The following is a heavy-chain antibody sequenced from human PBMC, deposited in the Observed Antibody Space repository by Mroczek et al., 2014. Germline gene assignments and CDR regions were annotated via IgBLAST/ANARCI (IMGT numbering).Heavy chain of an antibody. V-gene: IGHV4-61*02. D-gene: IGHD3-22*01. CDR2: IYTSGST. Sequence: QVQLQQWGPGLVKPSQTLSLTCTVSGGSISSGSYYWSWIRQPAGKGLEWIGRIYTSGSTNYNPSLKSRVTMSVDTSKNQFSLKLSSVTAADTAVYYCASGEEDSSGYRRYFDLWGRGTLVTVSS. J-gene: IGHJ2*01. CDR1: GGSISSGSYY. CDR3: ASGEEDSSGYRRYFDL.